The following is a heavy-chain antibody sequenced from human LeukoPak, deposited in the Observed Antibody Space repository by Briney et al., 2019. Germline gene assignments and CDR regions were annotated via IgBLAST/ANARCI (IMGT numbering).Heavy chain of an antibody. CDR1: GGSISSYY. CDR3: ARLDGRRGDYYFDY. V-gene: IGHV4-59*08. D-gene: IGHD5-24*01. CDR2: IYYSGST. J-gene: IGHJ4*02. Sequence: SETLPLTCTVSGGSISSYYWSWIRQPPGKGLEWIGYIYYSGSTNYNPSLKSRVTISVDTSKNQFSLKLSSVTAADTAVYYCARLDGRRGDYYFDYWGQGTLVTVSS.